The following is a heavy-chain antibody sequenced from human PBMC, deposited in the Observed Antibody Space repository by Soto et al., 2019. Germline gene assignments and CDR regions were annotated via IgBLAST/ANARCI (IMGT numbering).Heavy chain of an antibody. D-gene: IGHD6-13*01. J-gene: IGHJ4*02. CDR1: GFTFSNAW. V-gene: IGHV3-15*01. CDR2: IKSKSDGGTT. Sequence: GGSLRLSCAASGFTFSNAWMSWVRQAPGKGLEWVGRIKSKSDGGTTDYAAPVKGRFTISRDDSKNTLYLQMNSLKTEDTAVYYWTAYRIVAAGRYDYWGQGTLVTVSS. CDR3: TAYRIVAAGRYDY.